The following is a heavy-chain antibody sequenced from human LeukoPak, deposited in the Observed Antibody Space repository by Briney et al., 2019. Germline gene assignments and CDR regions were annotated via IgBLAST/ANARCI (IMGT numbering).Heavy chain of an antibody. CDR3: ARESGAAVTSGSGNYPFDY. Sequence: PGGSLRLSCAASGFTFSSYAMSWVRQAPGKGLEWVSAISGSGGSTYYADSVKGRFTISRDNSKNTLYLQMNSLKTEDTAVYYCARESGAAVTSGSGNYPFDYWGQGTLVTVSS. CDR2: ISGSGGST. D-gene: IGHD3-10*01. J-gene: IGHJ4*02. V-gene: IGHV3-23*01. CDR1: GFTFSSYA.